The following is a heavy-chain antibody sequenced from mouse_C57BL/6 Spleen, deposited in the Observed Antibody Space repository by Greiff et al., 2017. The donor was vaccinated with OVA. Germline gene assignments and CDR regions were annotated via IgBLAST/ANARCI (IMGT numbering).Heavy chain of an antibody. Sequence: EVQLVESGGDLVKPGGSLKLSCAASGFTFSSYGMSWVRQTPDKRLEWVATISSGGSYTYYPDSVKGRFTISRDNAKNTLYLQMSSLKSEDTAMYYCARHYDYDGDRGFAYWGQGTLVTVSA. D-gene: IGHD2-4*01. CDR3: ARHYDYDGDRGFAY. CDR2: ISSGGSYT. V-gene: IGHV5-6*01. CDR1: GFTFSSYG. J-gene: IGHJ3*01.